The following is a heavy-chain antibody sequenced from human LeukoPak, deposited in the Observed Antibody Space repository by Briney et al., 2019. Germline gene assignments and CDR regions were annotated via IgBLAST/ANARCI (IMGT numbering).Heavy chain of an antibody. CDR1: GFTFSDYY. J-gene: IGHJ6*04. CDR3: ARGFRFPDV. D-gene: IGHD2-21*01. Sequence: GGSLRFSCAASGFTFSDYYMSWLRQAPGKGLEWVSVKGRFTISSDNAKNSLYLQMNSLRAEDTAVYYCARGFRFPDVWGKGTTVTVSS. V-gene: IGHV3-69-1*01.